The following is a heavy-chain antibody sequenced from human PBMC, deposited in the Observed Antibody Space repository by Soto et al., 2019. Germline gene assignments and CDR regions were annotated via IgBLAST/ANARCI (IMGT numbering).Heavy chain of an antibody. J-gene: IGHJ5*02. Sequence: QVQLVQSGAEVKKPGSSVKVSCKASGGSFGSFVITWVRQAPGQGLEWVGGIIPLSGTTNYAQKFQGRLTITAAESTNTAYMALTSLRSDDTAVYYCAREGVGGAWFDPWGQGTPVTVSS. CDR2: IIPLSGTT. V-gene: IGHV1-69*01. D-gene: IGHD3-16*01. CDR3: AREGVGGAWFDP. CDR1: GGSFGSFV.